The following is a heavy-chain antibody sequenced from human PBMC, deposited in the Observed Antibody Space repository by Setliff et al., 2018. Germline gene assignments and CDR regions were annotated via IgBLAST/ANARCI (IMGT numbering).Heavy chain of an antibody. CDR1: GGSFSGYY. V-gene: IGHV4-34*01. J-gene: IGHJ3*01. D-gene: IGHD3-9*01. CDR2: IHYSGST. Sequence: PSETLSLTCAVYGGSFSGYYWSWIRQPPGKGLEWIGSIHYSGSTYYNPSLKSRVTISVDTSKNQFSLKLSSVTAADTAVYYCARASSLTRKHLAFDLWGQGTMVTVSS. CDR3: ARASSLTRKHLAFDL.